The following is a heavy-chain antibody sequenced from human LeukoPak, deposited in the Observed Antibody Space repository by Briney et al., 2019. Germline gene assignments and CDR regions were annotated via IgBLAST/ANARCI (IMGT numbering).Heavy chain of an antibody. D-gene: IGHD2-15*01. CDR3: AREDSVLLSQYYYMDV. CDR1: GFTFSSYW. V-gene: IGHV3-7*01. Sequence: GGSLRLSCAASGFTFSSYWMSWVRQAPGKGLEWVANIKQDGSEKYYVDSVKGRFTISRDNAKNSLYLQMNSLRAEDTAVYYCAREDSVLLSQYYYMDVWGKGTTVTVSS. J-gene: IGHJ6*03. CDR2: IKQDGSEK.